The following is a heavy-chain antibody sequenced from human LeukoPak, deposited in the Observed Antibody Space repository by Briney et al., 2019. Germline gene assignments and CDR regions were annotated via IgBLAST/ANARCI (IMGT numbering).Heavy chain of an antibody. V-gene: IGHV3-15*01. CDR1: VFPFPTAW. D-gene: IGHD2-21*02. CDR2: IKNKNSGRTT. J-gene: IGHJ1*01. CDR3: VTEGGLLPYYFTY. Sequence: GGSLRLSCAASVFPFPTAWMHWVRQAPGKGLEWVGRIKNKNSGRTTNYIAPVKGRFTISRDDSRNTLYLEMDSLKTNATAIYYCVTEGGLLPYYFTYWGQGTLVTVSS.